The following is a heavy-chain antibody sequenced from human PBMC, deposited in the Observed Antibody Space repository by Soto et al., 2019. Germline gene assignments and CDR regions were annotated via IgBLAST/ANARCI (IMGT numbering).Heavy chain of an antibody. CDR3: ARGRVVPAASTPYGMDV. Sequence: GESLKISCKGSGYSFTSYWISWVSQMPGKGLEWMGRIDPSDSYTNYSPSFQGHVTISAGKSISTAYLQWSSLKASDTAMYYCARGRVVPAASTPYGMDVWGQGTTFTVSS. J-gene: IGHJ6*02. CDR2: IDPSDSYT. V-gene: IGHV5-10-1*01. CDR1: GYSFTSYW. D-gene: IGHD2-2*01.